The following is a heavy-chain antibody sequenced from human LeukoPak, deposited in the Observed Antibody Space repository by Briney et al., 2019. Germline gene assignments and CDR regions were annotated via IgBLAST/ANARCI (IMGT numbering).Heavy chain of an antibody. CDR3: ARGPDIAATGHLFDC. V-gene: IGHV3-30*04. D-gene: IGHD6-25*01. CDR1: GFTFSSYA. J-gene: IGHJ4*02. Sequence: GGSLRLSCAASGFTFSSYAMHWVRQAPGKGLEWVAVISYDGSHKYYAESVKGRFTISRDDSKNTLYLQMNSLRADDTAVYYCARGPDIAATGHLFDCWGQGTLVTVSS. CDR2: ISYDGSHK.